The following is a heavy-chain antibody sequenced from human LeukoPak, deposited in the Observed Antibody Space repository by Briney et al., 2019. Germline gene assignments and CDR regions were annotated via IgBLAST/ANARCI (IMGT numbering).Heavy chain of an antibody. CDR2: INPNNGNT. D-gene: IGHD6-13*01. CDR1: GYTFTGYY. Sequence: ASVKVSCKASGYTFTGYYMHWVRQAPGQGLEWMGWINPNNGNTNYAQKLQGRVTMTTDTSTSTAYMELRSLRSDDTAVYYCARGRLAAAGPPDWFDPWGQGTLVTVSS. J-gene: IGHJ5*02. CDR3: ARGRLAAAGPPDWFDP. V-gene: IGHV1-18*04.